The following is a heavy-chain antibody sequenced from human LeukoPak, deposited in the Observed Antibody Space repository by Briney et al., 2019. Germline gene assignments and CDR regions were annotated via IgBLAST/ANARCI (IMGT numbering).Heavy chain of an antibody. J-gene: IGHJ4*02. CDR3: ARLRYDFWSGYYSYYFDY. V-gene: IGHV1-46*03. CDR2: INPSGGST. Sequence: ASVKVSCKASGYTFTSYYMHWVRQAPGQGLEWMGIINPSGGSTSYAQKFQGRVTMTGDTSTSTVYMELSSLRSEDTAVYYCARLRYDFWSGYYSYYFDYWGQGTLVTVSS. D-gene: IGHD3-3*01. CDR1: GYTFTSYY.